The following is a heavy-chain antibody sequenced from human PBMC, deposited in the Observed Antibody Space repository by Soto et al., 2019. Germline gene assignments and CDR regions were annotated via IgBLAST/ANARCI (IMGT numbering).Heavy chain of an antibody. Sequence: GGSLRLSCAASGFTFSSYAMSWVRQAPGKGLEWVSAISGSGGSTYYADSVKGRFTISRDNSKNTLYLQMNSLRAEDTAVYYCAVGRVAATPYHYYSGMDVWGQGTTVTVSS. D-gene: IGHD6-13*01. CDR3: AVGRVAATPYHYYSGMDV. CDR2: ISGSGGST. CDR1: GFTFSSYA. J-gene: IGHJ6*02. V-gene: IGHV3-23*01.